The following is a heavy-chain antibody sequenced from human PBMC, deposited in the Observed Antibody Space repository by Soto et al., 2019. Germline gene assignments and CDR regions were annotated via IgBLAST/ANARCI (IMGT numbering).Heavy chain of an antibody. V-gene: IGHV1-2*02. CDR3: ARDLCPLGSGSPCPAFGMDL. D-gene: IGHD3-10*01. CDR2: LKPDNGGT. Sequence: GASVKTSCKASGYTFTGHYMHWVRQVSGRRLEFLGWLKPDNGGTYYAPKFQGRVTFTRDTSKTTAYMEMSGLQSDDTAVYFCARDLCPLGSGSPCPAFGMDLWGQGTTVTVSS. CDR1: GYTFTGHY. J-gene: IGHJ6*02.